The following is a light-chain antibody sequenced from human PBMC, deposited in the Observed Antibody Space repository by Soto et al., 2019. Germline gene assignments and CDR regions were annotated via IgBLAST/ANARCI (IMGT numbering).Light chain of an antibody. V-gene: IGKV3-15*01. J-gene: IGKJ4*01. CDR1: QPIYIQ. Sequence: DIVLQPSPGSLSVSPGERATLSCGTSQPIYIQSLTWYQQKPGQAPRLLIYGTSARATGIPATFSGSGSGTEFTLTISSLQSEDFAIYYCQQYDNWPSVTFGGGTKVDI. CDR3: QQYDNWPSVT. CDR2: GTS.